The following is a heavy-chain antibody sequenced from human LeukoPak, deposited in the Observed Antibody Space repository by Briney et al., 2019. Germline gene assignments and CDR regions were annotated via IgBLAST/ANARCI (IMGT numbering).Heavy chain of an antibody. D-gene: IGHD5-24*01. CDR3: ARGKGDGYNWWAIYYFDY. Sequence: PSETLSLTCTVSGGSISSGSYYWSWIRQPPGKGLEWIGSIYHSGSTYYNPSLKSRVTISVDTSKKQFSLKLSSVTAADMAVYYCARGKGDGYNWWAIYYFDYWGQGTLVTVSS. CDR1: GGSISSGSYY. V-gene: IGHV4-39*07. J-gene: IGHJ4*02. CDR2: IYHSGST.